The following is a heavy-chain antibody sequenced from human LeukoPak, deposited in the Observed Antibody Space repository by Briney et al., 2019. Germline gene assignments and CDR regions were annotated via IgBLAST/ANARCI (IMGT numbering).Heavy chain of an antibody. Sequence: PGGSLRLSCAASGFTYSVYSINWVRQAPGKGLEWVSYMTSDMRTIYYADSVKGRFTISRDNAQKSLYLQMNSLRAEDTAVYFCARSVEASFDAWGQGTMVTVSS. CDR3: ARSVEASFDA. CDR1: GFTYSVYS. J-gene: IGHJ3*01. D-gene: IGHD1-1*01. V-gene: IGHV3-48*01. CDR2: MTSDMRTI.